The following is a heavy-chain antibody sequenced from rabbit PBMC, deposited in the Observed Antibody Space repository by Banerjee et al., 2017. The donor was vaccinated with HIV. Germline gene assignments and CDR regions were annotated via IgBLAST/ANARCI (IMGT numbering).Heavy chain of an antibody. CDR2: IYTKSGTT. J-gene: IGHJ4*01. CDR3: ARDRYGGSSYYWAFDF. D-gene: IGHD8-1*01. Sequence: QEQLVESGGGLVQPEGSLTLTCTASGFSFSSAYDMCWVRQAPGKGLELIACIYTKSGTTYYASWAKGRFTISKTSSTTVTLQMTSLTDADTATYFCARDRYGGSSYYWAFDFWGPGTLVTVS. V-gene: IGHV1S45*01. CDR1: GFSFSSAYD.